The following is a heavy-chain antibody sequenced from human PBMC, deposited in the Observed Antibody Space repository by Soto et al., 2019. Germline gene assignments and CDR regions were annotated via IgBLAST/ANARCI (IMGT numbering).Heavy chain of an antibody. CDR3: ARRRDSSSWLFDY. CDR2: IYHSGST. J-gene: IGHJ4*02. V-gene: IGHV4-4*02. D-gene: IGHD6-13*01. Sequence: SETLSLTCAVSGDSISSGYWWSWVRQSPGKGLEWIGEIYHSGSTNYNPSLRSRVTISVDRSKSQFSLKLNSVTAADTALYYCARRRDSSSWLFDYWGQATQVTVSS. CDR1: GDSISSGYW.